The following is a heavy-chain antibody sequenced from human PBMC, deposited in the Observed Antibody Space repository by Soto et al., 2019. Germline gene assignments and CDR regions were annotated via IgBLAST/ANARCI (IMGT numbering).Heavy chain of an antibody. V-gene: IGHV1-18*01. J-gene: IGHJ4*02. CDR1: GYTFSFYG. CDR3: ARIGVSSGHESPDFDS. D-gene: IGHD3-16*01. CDR2: ISGFNGNT. Sequence: GASVEVSSKASGYTFSFYGITWVRQAPGQGLEGMGWISGFNGNTNYAADLQGRVTMTTDTSTSTAYMELRGLRSDDTAVYYCARIGVSSGHESPDFDSWGQGTLVTVS.